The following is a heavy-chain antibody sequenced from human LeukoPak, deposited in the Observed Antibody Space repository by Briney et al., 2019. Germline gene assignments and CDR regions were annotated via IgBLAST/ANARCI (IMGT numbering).Heavy chain of an antibody. D-gene: IGHD2-21*01. CDR1: GFTFSSYG. CDR2: IWYDGSNK. Sequence: GGSLRLSCAASGFTFSSYGMHWVRQAPGKGLEWVAVIWYDGSNKYYADSVKGRFTISRDNSKNTLYLQMNNLRAEDTAVYHCARDIFLGRSGYFEYWGQGTLVTVSS. J-gene: IGHJ4*02. CDR3: ARDIFLGRSGYFEY. V-gene: IGHV3-33*01.